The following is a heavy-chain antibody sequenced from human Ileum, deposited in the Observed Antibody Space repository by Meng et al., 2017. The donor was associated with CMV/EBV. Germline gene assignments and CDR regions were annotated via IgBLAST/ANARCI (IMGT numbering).Heavy chain of an antibody. CDR1: GDSISSNF. J-gene: IGHJ4*02. Sequence: QVQLQESCSGLVNPSETLSLTCTVSGDSISSNFWSWIRQPAGKGLEWIGRIYSSGSTFYNPSLNSRVTMSVDTSKNQFSLSLASVTAADTAIYFCAREESVGIAVTGTFDYWGQGILVTVSS. CDR2: IYSSGST. CDR3: AREESVGIAVTGTFDY. V-gene: IGHV4-4*07. D-gene: IGHD6-19*01.